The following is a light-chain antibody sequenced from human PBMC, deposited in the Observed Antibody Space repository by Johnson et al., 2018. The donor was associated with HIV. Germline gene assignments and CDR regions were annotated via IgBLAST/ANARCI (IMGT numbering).Light chain of an antibody. CDR1: SCDIGNNY. Sequence: QSVLTQPPSVSAAPGQKVTISCSGSSCDIGNNYVSWHQQLPGTAPKLLISDNNKRPSGIPDRFSASKSGTSATLDITGLQTGDEGDYCCGSWDSSLSAGVFGTATRVSVL. CDR2: DNN. J-gene: IGLJ1*01. V-gene: IGLV1-51*01. CDR3: GSWDSSLSAGV.